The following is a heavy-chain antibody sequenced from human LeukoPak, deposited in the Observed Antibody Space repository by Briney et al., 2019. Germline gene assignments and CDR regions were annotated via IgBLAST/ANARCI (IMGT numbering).Heavy chain of an antibody. Sequence: SETLSLTCTVSGESISGFYWTWIRQPPGKGLEWIGYIYYNGSTNYNPYIKSRVTISVATSKTHSSLKLGSVTAADTAVYYCARGVVIAPQTFDYWGQGTLVTVSS. D-gene: IGHD2-21*01. J-gene: IGHJ4*02. CDR3: ARGVVIAPQTFDY. V-gene: IGHV4-59*01. CDR1: GESISGFY. CDR2: IYYNGST.